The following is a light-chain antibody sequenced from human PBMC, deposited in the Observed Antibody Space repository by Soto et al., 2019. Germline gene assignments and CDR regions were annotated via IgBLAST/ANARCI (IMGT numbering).Light chain of an antibody. CDR2: KAS. J-gene: IGKJ2*02. Sequence: DIQMTQSPSTLSASVGDRVTITCRASQSISSWLAWYQQKPGKAPKLLIYKASSLESGVPSRFSGSGSGTEFTLTISSLQPDDFATYYCQQYNSEVCTFGHGTKLEIK. CDR3: QQYNSEVCT. CDR1: QSISSW. V-gene: IGKV1-5*03.